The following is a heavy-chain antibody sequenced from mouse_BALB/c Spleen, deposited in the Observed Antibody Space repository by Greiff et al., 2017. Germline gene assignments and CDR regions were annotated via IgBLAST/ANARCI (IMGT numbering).Heavy chain of an antibody. V-gene: IGHV1S81*02. J-gene: IGHJ2*01. CDR3: TRGDYDFDY. CDR1: GYTFTSYY. CDR2: INPSNGGT. D-gene: IGHD2-4*01. Sequence: QVQLKESGAELVKPGASVKLSCKASGYTFTSYYMYWVKQRPGQGLEWIGEINPSNGGTNFNEKFKSKATLTVDKSSSTAYMQLSSLTSEDSAVYYCTRGDYDFDYWGQGTTLTVSS.